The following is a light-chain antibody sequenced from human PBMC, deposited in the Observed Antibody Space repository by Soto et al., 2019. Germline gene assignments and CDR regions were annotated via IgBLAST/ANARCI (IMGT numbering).Light chain of an antibody. Sequence: QSVLVQQPSASGTPGQRITISCSGSTSNIESHPVNWFQQVPGTAPKLLIYGSSDRPSGVPDRFSGSKSGTSASLAITGLQAEDEADYYCQSYDSSLINYVFGTGTKVTVL. CDR1: TSNIESHP. J-gene: IGLJ1*01. V-gene: IGLV1-40*01. CDR2: GSS. CDR3: QSYDSSLINYV.